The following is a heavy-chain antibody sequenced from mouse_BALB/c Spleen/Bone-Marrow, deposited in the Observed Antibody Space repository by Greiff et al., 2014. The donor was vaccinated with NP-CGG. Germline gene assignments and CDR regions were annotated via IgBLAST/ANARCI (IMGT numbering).Heavy chain of an antibody. J-gene: IGHJ4*01. V-gene: IGHV1-80*01. CDR3: ARWYRDPHFAMDY. Sequence: VKLQESGAELVRPGSSVKISCKASGYAFSSYWMNWVKQRPGQGLEWIGQIYPGDGDTNYNGNFKDKATLTVDGSSSTAFMQLSSLTSEDSAVYFCARWYRDPHFAMDYWGPGTSVTVSS. D-gene: IGHD2-14*01. CDR2: IYPGDGDT. CDR1: GYAFSSYW.